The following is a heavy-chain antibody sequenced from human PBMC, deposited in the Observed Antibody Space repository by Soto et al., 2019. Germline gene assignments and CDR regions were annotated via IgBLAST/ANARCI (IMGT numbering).Heavy chain of an antibody. J-gene: IGHJ1*01. CDR2: ISYDGSNK. V-gene: IGHV3-30*04. Sequence: GWSLRLSCAASGFTFSTYAMHLVRQAPGKGLEWVAFISYDGSNKHYADSVKGRFTISRDNSKKTLYLQMNSLRAEDTAVYYCARPPVIGIVVPPEYWGQVTLVTVS. D-gene: IGHD2-15*01. CDR1: GFTFSTYA. CDR3: ARPPVIGIVVPPEY.